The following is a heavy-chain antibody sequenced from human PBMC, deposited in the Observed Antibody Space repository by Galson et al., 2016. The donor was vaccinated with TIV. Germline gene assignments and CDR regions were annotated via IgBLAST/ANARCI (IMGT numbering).Heavy chain of an antibody. CDR2: IIPIFGTP. V-gene: IGHV1-69*05. CDR1: GGTFSAYA. J-gene: IGHJ4*02. D-gene: IGHD6-19*01. Sequence: SVKVSCKASGGTFSAYAINWVRQAPGQGLEWMGGIIPIFGTPNYAQKFQGRVTITTDESTNTAYMELSSLRSEDTAVYYCARVPVFFNKQWLVLNRGFYFDYWGQGTLATVSS. CDR3: ARVPVFFNKQWLVLNRGFYFDY.